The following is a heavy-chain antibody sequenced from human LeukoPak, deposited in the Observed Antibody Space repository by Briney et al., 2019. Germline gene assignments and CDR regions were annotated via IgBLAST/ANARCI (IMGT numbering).Heavy chain of an antibody. CDR1: GGSISSSSYY. CDR3: ARTLLRGRYAPVYYFDY. V-gene: IGHV4-39*07. CDR2: IYYSGST. J-gene: IGHJ4*02. D-gene: IGHD6-19*01. Sequence: PSETLSLTCTVSGGSISSSSYYWGWIRQPPGKGLEWIGSIYYSGSTNYNPSLKSRVTISVDTSKNQFSLKLSSVTAADTAVYYCARTLLRGRYAPVYYFDYWGQGTLVTVSS.